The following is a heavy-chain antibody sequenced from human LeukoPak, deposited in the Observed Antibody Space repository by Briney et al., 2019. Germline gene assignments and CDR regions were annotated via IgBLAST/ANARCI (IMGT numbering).Heavy chain of an antibody. CDR2: INWNGSST. CDR1: GFTFDDYG. V-gene: IGHV3-20*04. CDR3: ARNGIYSDYVTD. Sequence: PGGSLRLSCAASGFTFDDYGMSWVRQAPGKGLEWVSGINWNGSSTGYADSVKGRFTISRDNAKNSLYLQMNSLRAEDTALYYCARNGIYSDYVTDWGQGTLVTVSS. D-gene: IGHD4-11*01. J-gene: IGHJ4*02.